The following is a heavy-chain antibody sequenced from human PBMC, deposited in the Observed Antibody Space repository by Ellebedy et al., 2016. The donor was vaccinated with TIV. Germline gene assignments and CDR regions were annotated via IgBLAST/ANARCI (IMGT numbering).Heavy chain of an antibody. CDR2: IYYSGST. V-gene: IGHV4-61*01. CDR3: ARARIMGGTGDLYYFDY. Sequence: SETLSLTCAVYGGSVSSGSYYWNWIRQPPGKGLEWIGYIYYSGSTNYNPSLKSRVTISVDTSKNQFSLKLSSVTAADTAVYYCARARIMGGTGDLYYFDYWGQGTLVTVSS. D-gene: IGHD1-26*01. J-gene: IGHJ4*02. CDR1: GGSVSSGSYY.